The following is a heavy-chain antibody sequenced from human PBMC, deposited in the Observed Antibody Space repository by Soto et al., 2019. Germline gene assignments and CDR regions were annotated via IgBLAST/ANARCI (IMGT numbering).Heavy chain of an antibody. CDR1: GGSISSSNW. Sequence: SDTLSLTCAVSGGSISSSNWWSVVRQPPGKGLEWIGEIYHSGSTNYNPSLKSRVTISVDKSKNQFSLKLSSVTAADTAVYYCARGIYSSGWDDAFDIWGQGTMVT. J-gene: IGHJ3*02. CDR3: ARGIYSSGWDDAFDI. CDR2: IYHSGST. D-gene: IGHD6-19*01. V-gene: IGHV4-4*02.